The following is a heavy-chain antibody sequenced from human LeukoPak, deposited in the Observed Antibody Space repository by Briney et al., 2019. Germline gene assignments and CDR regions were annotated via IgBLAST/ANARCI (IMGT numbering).Heavy chain of an antibody. V-gene: IGHV3-53*01. D-gene: IGHD2-15*01. J-gene: IGHJ6*02. CDR1: GFTVSSNY. Sequence: GGSLRLSCAASGFTVSSNYMSWVRQAPGKGLEWVSVIYSGGSTYYADSVKGRFTISRDNSKNTLYLQMNSLRAEDTAVYYCAKPYCSGGRCYFYYGMDVWGQGTTVTVSS. CDR3: AKPYCSGGRCYFYYGMDV. CDR2: IYSGGST.